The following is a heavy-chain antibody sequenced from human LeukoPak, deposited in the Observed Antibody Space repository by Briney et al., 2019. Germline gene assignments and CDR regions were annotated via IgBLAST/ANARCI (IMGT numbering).Heavy chain of an antibody. CDR1: GFTFSNYG. D-gene: IGHD6-19*01. Sequence: GRSLRLSCTASGFTFSNYGIHWVRRAPGKGLEWVSAISGSGGDTYYADSVKGRFTISRDNSKNTLYLQMNSLRAEDTALYYCATSSGWYPKYFDYWGQGTLVTVSS. CDR3: ATSSGWYPKYFDY. CDR2: ISGSGGDT. V-gene: IGHV3-23*01. J-gene: IGHJ4*02.